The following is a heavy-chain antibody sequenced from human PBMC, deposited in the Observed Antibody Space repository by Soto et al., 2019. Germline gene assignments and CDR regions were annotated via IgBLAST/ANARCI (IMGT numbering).Heavy chain of an antibody. Sequence: VQLLESGGGLVQPGGSLRLSCAASGFTFSSYAMSWVRQAPGKGLEWVSAISSSGVSTYYADSVKGRFTISRDNSKNTLYLQMNSLRAEDTAVYYCATAFAERVTTWCWGQGTLVTVSS. J-gene: IGHJ4*02. V-gene: IGHV3-23*01. CDR2: ISSSGVST. CDR3: ATAFAERVTTWC. CDR1: GFTFSSYA. D-gene: IGHD4-17*01.